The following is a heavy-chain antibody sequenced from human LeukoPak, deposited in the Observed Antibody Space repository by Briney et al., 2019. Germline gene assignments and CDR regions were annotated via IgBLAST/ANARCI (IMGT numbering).Heavy chain of an antibody. CDR1: GYTFTSYH. V-gene: IGHV1-46*01. J-gene: IGHJ6*03. D-gene: IGHD5-18*01. CDR3: ARRRGYSYAYYYDFYMDV. Sequence: ASVKVSCKASGYTFTSYHMCWVRQAPGQGLEWLGTINPSCGSTRFARKFQGRVTMTRDMSTNTVYMELSSLRSEDTAVYYCARRRGYSYAYYYDFYMDVWGKGTTVTVSS. CDR2: INPSCGST.